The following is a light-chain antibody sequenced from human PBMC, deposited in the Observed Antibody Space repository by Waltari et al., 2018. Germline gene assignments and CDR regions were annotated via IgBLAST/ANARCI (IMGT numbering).Light chain of an antibody. CDR1: ESVSTK. J-gene: IGKJ1*01. CDR2: GAS. CDR3: QQYSNWPPT. V-gene: IGKV3-15*01. Sequence: ETVMTQSPATLSVSPGEGATLSCRASESVSTKLAWYQRKSVQAPRLLIYGASTRATGIPARFSGTGSGTEFTLTVSSLQSEDFALYYCQQYSNWPPTFGQGTKVDIK.